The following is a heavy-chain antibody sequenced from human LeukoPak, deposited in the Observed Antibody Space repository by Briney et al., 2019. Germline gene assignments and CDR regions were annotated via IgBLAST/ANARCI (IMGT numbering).Heavy chain of an antibody. CDR3: ARDGYSSSWYGESYYYYGMDV. CDR1: GYTFTGYY. V-gene: IGHV1-2*04. J-gene: IGHJ6*02. D-gene: IGHD6-13*01. Sequence: ASVKVSCKASGYTFTGYYMHWVRQAPGQGLEWMGWINPNSGGTNYAQKFQGWVTMTRDTSISTAYMELSRLRSDDTAVYYCARDGYSSSWYGESYYYYGMDVWGQGTTVTVSS. CDR2: INPNSGGT.